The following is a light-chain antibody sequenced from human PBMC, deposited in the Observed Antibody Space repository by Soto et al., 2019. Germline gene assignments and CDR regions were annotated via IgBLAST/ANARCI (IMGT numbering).Light chain of an antibody. Sequence: DIQMTQSPSTLSASGGDRVIITCRASQSISSGLAWYQQKPGKAPDLLIYRASTLKTGIPSRFSGSGSGTEFTLTISNLQPDDFATYYCQQYDRASWTFGPGTKVEIK. CDR2: RAS. J-gene: IGKJ1*01. V-gene: IGKV1-5*03. CDR3: QQYDRASWT. CDR1: QSISSG.